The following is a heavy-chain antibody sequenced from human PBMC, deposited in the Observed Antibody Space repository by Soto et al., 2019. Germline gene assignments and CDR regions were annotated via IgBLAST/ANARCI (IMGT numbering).Heavy chain of an antibody. J-gene: IGHJ6*03. CDR2: INHSGST. CDR3: ATRAADYDFWSGYYSYYYYMDV. V-gene: IGHV4-34*01. Sequence: SETLSLTCAVYGGSFSGYYWSWIRQPPGKGLEWIGEINHSGSTNYSPSLKSRVTISVDTSKNQFSLKLSSVTAADTAVYYCATRAADYDFWSGYYSYYYYMDVWGKGTTVTVSS. CDR1: GGSFSGYY. D-gene: IGHD3-3*01.